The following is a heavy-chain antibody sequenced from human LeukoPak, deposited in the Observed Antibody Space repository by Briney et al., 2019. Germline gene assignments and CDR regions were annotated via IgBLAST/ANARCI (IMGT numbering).Heavy chain of an antibody. CDR3: ARVKGGWLPDDAFDI. Sequence: PGRSLRLSCAASGFTFSSYGMHWVRQAPGKGLEWVAVIWYDGSNKYYADSVRGRFTISRDNSKNTLYLQMNSLRAEDTAVYYCARVKGGWLPDDAFDIWGQGTMVTVSS. V-gene: IGHV3-33*01. CDR2: IWYDGSNK. J-gene: IGHJ3*02. D-gene: IGHD5-24*01. CDR1: GFTFSSYG.